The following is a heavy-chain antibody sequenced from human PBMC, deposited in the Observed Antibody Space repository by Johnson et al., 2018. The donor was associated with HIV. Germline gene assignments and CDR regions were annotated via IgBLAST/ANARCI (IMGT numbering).Heavy chain of an antibody. J-gene: IGHJ3*02. V-gene: IGHV3-30-3*02. D-gene: IGHD5-12*01. CDR1: GFTFSSYA. CDR2: ISYDGSNK. CDR3: AKSDSGYDAFDI. Sequence: QEQLVESGGGVVQPGRSLRLSCAASGFTFSSYAMHWVRQAPGKGLEWVAVISYDGSNKYYADSVKGRFTISRDNSKNTLYLQMNSLRAEDTAVYYCAKSDSGYDAFDIWGQGTMVTVSS.